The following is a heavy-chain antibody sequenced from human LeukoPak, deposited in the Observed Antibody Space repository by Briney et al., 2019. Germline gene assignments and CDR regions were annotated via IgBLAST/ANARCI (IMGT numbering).Heavy chain of an antibody. J-gene: IGHJ1*01. CDR1: GGSFSGYY. CDR3: TSYRAEYFQH. Sequence: PSETLSLTCAVYGGSFSGYYWSWIRQPPGKGLEWIGEINHSGSTNYNPSLKSRVTISVDTSKNQFSLKLSSVTAADTAVYYCTSYRAEYFQHWGQGTLVTVSS. CDR2: INHSGST. V-gene: IGHV4-34*01.